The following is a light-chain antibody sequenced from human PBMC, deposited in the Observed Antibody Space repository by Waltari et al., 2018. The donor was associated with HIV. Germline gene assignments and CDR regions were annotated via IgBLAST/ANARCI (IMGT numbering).Light chain of an antibody. J-gene: IGLJ2*01. CDR3: STYTGRGTDTVL. V-gene: IGLV2-14*01. Sequence: QSALTQPASVSGSPGQSIAISCTGSTSDIGAYNYVSWFQQHPGKAPKLIIFEVSNRPSGVSNRFSCSKSGNTASLTISGLQAEDEADYYCSTYTGRGTDTVLFAGGTKLTVL. CDR2: EVS. CDR1: TSDIGAYNY.